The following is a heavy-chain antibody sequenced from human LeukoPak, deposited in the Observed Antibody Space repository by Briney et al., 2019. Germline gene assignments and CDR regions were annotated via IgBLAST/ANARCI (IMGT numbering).Heavy chain of an antibody. CDR3: ARGNFQYYYDSSRYSHDPPKNWFDP. Sequence: ASVKVSCKASGYTFTSYYMHWVRQAPGQGLEWMGIINPSGGSTSYAQKFQGRVTMTRDMSTSTVYMELSSLRSEDTAVYYCARGNFQYYYDSSRYSHDPPKNWFDPWGQGTLVTVSS. V-gene: IGHV1-46*01. D-gene: IGHD3-22*01. CDR1: GYTFTSYY. CDR2: INPSGGST. J-gene: IGHJ5*02.